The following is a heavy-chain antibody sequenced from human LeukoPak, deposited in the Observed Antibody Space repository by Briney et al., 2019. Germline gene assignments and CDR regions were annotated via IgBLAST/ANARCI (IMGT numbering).Heavy chain of an antibody. CDR3: ARKFGRGTFDI. J-gene: IGHJ3*02. D-gene: IGHD3-16*01. CDR2: IYSNGDT. CDR1: GVYITNGLYF. V-gene: IGHV4-61*02. Sequence: PSQTLSLTCTVSGVYITNGLYFWNRIRQPAGKGLEWIGRIYSNGDTNYNPSLKSRVTISQDRTRNQFSLKLSSVTAADTAVYYCARKFGRGTFDIWGQGTLVTVSS.